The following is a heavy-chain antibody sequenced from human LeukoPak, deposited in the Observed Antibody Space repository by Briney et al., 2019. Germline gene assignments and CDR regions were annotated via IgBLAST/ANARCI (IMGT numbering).Heavy chain of an antibody. CDR3: ARATDIVTGYYNNYFDY. J-gene: IGHJ4*02. D-gene: IGHD3-9*01. CDR2: IMPIFGSA. V-gene: IGHV1-69*13. Sequence: GASVKVSCKASGYTFSDYFIHWVRQAPGQGLEWMGGIMPIFGSANYAHRFQGRVTITADESTNTAYMELSSLRSDDTAVYYCARATDIVTGYYNNYFDYWGQGTLVTVSS. CDR1: GYTFSDYF.